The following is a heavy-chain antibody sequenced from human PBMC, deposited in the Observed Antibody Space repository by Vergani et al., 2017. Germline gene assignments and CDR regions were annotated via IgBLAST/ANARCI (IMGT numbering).Heavy chain of an antibody. D-gene: IGHD3-3*01. CDR3: AGGTGDDFWSGYPQHYFDY. CDR1: GGTFSSYA. V-gene: IGHV1-69*01. J-gene: IGHJ4*02. CDR2: ISPIFGTA. Sequence: QVQLVQSGAEVKKPGSSVKVSCKASGGTFSSYAISWVRQAPGQGLEWMGGISPIFGTANYAQKFQGRVTITADASTSTAYMGLSSLRSEDTAVYYCAGGTGDDFWSGYPQHYFDYWGQGTLVTVSS.